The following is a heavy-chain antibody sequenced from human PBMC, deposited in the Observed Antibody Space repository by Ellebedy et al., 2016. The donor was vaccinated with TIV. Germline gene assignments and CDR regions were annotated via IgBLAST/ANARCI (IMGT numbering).Heavy chain of an antibody. J-gene: IGHJ4*02. CDR1: GFNLSPFA. Sequence: GESLKISCTASGFNLSPFAMGWVRQTPGKGLEWVSGIYGNEGGISYSDSVKGRYTISRDNSNNTLYLQMNGLRPEDTAVYYCARTITMATSPFDHWGPGILVTVSS. CDR2: IYGNEGGI. V-gene: IGHV3-23*01. D-gene: IGHD3-3*01. CDR3: ARTITMATSPFDH.